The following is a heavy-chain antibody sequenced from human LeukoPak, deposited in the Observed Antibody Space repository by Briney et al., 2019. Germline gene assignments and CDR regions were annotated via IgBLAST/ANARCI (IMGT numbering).Heavy chain of an antibody. CDR1: GGSISSGGYY. V-gene: IGHV4-30-2*01. CDR2: IYHSGST. D-gene: IGHD3-3*01. CDR3: ARALLFEWFDP. J-gene: IGHJ5*02. Sequence: SQTLSLTCTVSGGSISSGGYYWSWIRQPPGKGLEWIGYIYHSGSTYYNPSLKSRVTISVDRSKNQFSLKLSSVTAADTAVYYCARALLFEWFDPWGQGTLVTVSS.